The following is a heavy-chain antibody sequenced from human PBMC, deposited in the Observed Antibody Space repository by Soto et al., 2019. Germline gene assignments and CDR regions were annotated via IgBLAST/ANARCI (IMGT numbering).Heavy chain of an antibody. CDR2: ISPDGDST. Sequence: DVQLVESGGGLVQPGGSLRLSCAASGFTFNTYAMHWVRQAPGKGLEYVSAISPDGDSTFYANSVKGRFTISRDNFKSTLYLQMGSLRAEDLAVYYCASGQTWAHFDCLGQGTLVTVSS. CDR3: ASGQTWAHFDC. D-gene: IGHD1-26*01. CDR1: GFTFNTYA. J-gene: IGHJ4*02. V-gene: IGHV3-64*01.